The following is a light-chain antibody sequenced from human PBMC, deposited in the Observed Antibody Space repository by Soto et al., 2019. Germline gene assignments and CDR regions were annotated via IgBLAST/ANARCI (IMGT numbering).Light chain of an antibody. CDR3: QQSYSRLLT. Sequence: DIQMTQSPSSLSASVGDRVTITCRASQYISSYVNWYQQKPGKAPKFLIYGASDLQRGVPSRFSGRGSGTDFTLTINSLQPEDCATYYCQQSYSRLLTFGPGTKVHIK. V-gene: IGKV1-39*01. J-gene: IGKJ3*01. CDR1: QYISSY. CDR2: GAS.